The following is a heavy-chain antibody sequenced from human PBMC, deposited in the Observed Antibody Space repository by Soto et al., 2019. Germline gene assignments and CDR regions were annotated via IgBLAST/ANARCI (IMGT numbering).Heavy chain of an antibody. V-gene: IGHV3-23*01. CDR3: ASLGVGDWANYYYYYGMDV. D-gene: IGHD2-21*02. J-gene: IGHJ6*02. CDR1: GFTFSSYT. Sequence: GGSLRLSCEASGFTFSSYTMNWVRRAPGKGLEWVATIGGSGDGTYYGDSVKGRFTISRDNSKNTLFLQMNSLRAEDTAVYYCASLGVGDWANYYYYYGMDVWGQGTTVTVSS. CDR2: IGGSGDGT.